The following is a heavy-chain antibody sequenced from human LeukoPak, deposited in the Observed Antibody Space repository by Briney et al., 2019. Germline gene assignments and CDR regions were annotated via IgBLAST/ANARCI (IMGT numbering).Heavy chain of an antibody. CDR2: LYSSGST. Sequence: PSETLSLTCTVSGGSINSGNYHWSWIRQPAGKGLEWIGRLYSSGSTKYNPSLKSRVTISGDTSDNQISLELSSVTAADTAVYYCVRDFSGYTYYMDIRGKGTTVTVSS. D-gene: IGHD3-22*01. V-gene: IGHV4-61*02. CDR3: VRDFSGYTYYMDI. J-gene: IGHJ6*03. CDR1: GGSINSGNYH.